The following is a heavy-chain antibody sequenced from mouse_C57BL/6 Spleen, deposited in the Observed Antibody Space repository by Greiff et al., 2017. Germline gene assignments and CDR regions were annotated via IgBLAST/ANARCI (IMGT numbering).Heavy chain of an antibody. CDR1: GFSLTSYA. V-gene: IGHV2-9-1*01. D-gene: IGHD1-3*01. CDR3: ARRGYKEDYFDY. CDR2: IWPGGGT. J-gene: IGHJ2*01. Sequence: VKLMESGPGLVAPSQSLSITCTVSGFSLTSYAISWVRQPPGKGLEWLGVIWPGGGTNYNSALKSRLSISKDNSKSQVFLKMNSLQTDDTARYYWARRGYKEDYFDYWGQGTTLTVSS.